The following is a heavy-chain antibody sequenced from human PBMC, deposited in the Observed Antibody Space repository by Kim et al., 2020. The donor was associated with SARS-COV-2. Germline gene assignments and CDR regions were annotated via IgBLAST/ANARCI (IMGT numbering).Heavy chain of an antibody. D-gene: IGHD3-10*01. CDR1: GFTFSSYA. CDR2: ISGSGGST. Sequence: GGSLRLSCAASGFTFSSYAMSWVRQAPGKGLEWVSAISGSGGSTYYADSVKGRFTISRDNSKNTLYLQMNSLRAEDTAVYYCAKDTGAAWFGEFSRTRPGRTYYFDYWGQGTLVTVSS. CDR3: AKDTGAAWFGEFSRTRPGRTYYFDY. J-gene: IGHJ4*02. V-gene: IGHV3-23*01.